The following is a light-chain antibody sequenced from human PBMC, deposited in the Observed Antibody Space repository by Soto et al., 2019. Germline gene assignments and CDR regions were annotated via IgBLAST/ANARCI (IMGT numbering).Light chain of an antibody. CDR3: QHYGGSFI. V-gene: IGKV3-20*01. J-gene: IGKJ3*01. CDR1: QSVSSSY. Sequence: GLTHSAGALSLSPGERATLSCRASQSVSSSYLAWYQQKPGQAPRLLIYNTSSRATGIPDRFSGSGSGTDFTLSISRLEPEDFAVYYCQHYGGSFIFGPGTKVDIK. CDR2: NTS.